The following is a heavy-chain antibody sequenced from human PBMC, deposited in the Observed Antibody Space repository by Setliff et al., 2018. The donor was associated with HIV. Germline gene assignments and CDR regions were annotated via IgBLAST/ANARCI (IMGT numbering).Heavy chain of an antibody. CDR1: GGSINSYY. D-gene: IGHD3-16*01. Sequence: PSETLSLTCTVSGGSINSYYWSWIRQPPGKGLEWIAYVYYNGNTNYNPSLKSRVTISVDTSKNQFSLKVSSVTAADTAVYYCARERSLITNRRYFDSWGQGTLVTVSS. J-gene: IGHJ4*02. CDR3: ARERSLITNRRYFDS. CDR2: VYYNGNT. V-gene: IGHV4-59*12.